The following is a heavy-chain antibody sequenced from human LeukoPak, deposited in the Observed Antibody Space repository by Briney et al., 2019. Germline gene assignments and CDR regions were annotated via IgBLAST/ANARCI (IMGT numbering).Heavy chain of an antibody. D-gene: IGHD5-24*01. Sequence: GGSLRLSCAASGFTFSNYWMHWVRQAPGKGLVWVSRVNSDGSSTGYADSVKGRFTISRDSAKNTLYLQMNSLRAEDTAVYYCARGSGDRYNWLFDSWGQGTLVTVSS. CDR2: VNSDGSST. J-gene: IGHJ5*01. V-gene: IGHV3-74*01. CDR3: ARGSGDRYNWLFDS. CDR1: GFTFSNYW.